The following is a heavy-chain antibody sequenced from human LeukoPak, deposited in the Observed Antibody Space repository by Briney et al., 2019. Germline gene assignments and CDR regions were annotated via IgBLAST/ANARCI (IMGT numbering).Heavy chain of an antibody. CDR2: IYYSGST. D-gene: IGHD6-13*01. CDR1: GGSISSYY. CDR3: ARHRIAAAGTVDY. Sequence: NASETLSLTCTVSGGSISSYYWSWIRQPPGKGLEWIGYIYYSGSTNYNPSLKSRVTISVDTSKNQFSLKLSSVTAADTAVYYCARHRIAAAGTVDYWGQGTLVTVSS. V-gene: IGHV4-59*08. J-gene: IGHJ4*02.